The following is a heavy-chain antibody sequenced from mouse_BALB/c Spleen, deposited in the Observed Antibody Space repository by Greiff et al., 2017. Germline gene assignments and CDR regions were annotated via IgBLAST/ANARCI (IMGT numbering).Heavy chain of an antibody. CDR1: GFTFSSFG. J-gene: IGHJ2*01. CDR2: ISSGSSTI. CDR3: ARSGITTDFDY. Sequence: EVQVVESGGGLVQPGGSRKLSCAASGFTFSSFGMHWVRQAPEKGLEWVAYISSGSSTIYYADTVKGRFTISRDNPKNTLFLQMTSLRSEDTAMYYCARSGITTDFDYWGQGTTLTVSS. D-gene: IGHD2-4*01. V-gene: IGHV5-17*02.